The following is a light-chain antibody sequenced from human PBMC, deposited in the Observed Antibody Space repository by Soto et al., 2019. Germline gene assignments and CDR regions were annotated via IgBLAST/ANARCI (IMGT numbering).Light chain of an antibody. CDR2: KAS. V-gene: IGKV1-5*03. J-gene: IGKJ1*01. CDR3: QQYDSSRT. CDR1: QSISTW. Sequence: DIQMTQSPSTLSASVGDRVTITCRASQSISTWLAWYQQKPGKAPKVLIYKASSLESGVPSRFSGSGSGTEFTLTISSLQPDDSATYYCQQYDSSRTFGQGTKVEIK.